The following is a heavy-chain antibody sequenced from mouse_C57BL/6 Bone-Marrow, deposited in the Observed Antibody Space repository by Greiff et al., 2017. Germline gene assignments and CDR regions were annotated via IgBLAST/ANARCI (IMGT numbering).Heavy chain of an antibody. J-gene: IGHJ3*01. Sequence: QVQLQQPGAELVRPGSSVKLSCKASGYTFTSYWMDWVKQRPGQGLEWIGNIYPSDSETHYNQKFKDKATLTVDKSSSTAYMQLSSLTSEDSAVYYCARGVRSSWFAYWSQGALVNDSA. CDR1: GYTFTSYW. CDR2: IYPSDSET. V-gene: IGHV1-61*01. CDR3: ARGVRSSWFAY. D-gene: IGHD2-2*01.